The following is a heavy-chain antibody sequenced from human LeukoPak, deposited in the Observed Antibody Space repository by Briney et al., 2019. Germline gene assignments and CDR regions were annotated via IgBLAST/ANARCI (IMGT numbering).Heavy chain of an antibody. CDR2: IYTSGST. Sequence: KPSETLSLTCTVSGGSISSGSYYWSWIRQPPGKGLEWIGRIYTSGSTTYNSSLKSRVTISLDTSKNHFSLRLSSVTAADTAVYYCARDYDYVWGSYRYSGSGGAFDIWGQGTMVTVSS. D-gene: IGHD3-16*02. J-gene: IGHJ3*02. CDR1: GGSISSGSYY. V-gene: IGHV4-61*02. CDR3: ARDYDYVWGSYRYSGSGGAFDI.